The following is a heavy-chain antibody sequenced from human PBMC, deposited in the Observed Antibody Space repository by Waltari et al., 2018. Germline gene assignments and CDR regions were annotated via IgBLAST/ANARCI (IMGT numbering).Heavy chain of an antibody. CDR1: GGSISSGDYY. CDR3: ARGAAGFYDFWSGYWFDP. D-gene: IGHD3-3*01. CDR2: IYYSGST. J-gene: IGHJ5*02. V-gene: IGHV4-30-4*08. Sequence: QVQLQESGPGLVKPSQTLSLTCTVSGGSISSGDYYWSWIRQPPGKGLEWIGYIYYSGSTYYNPSLKSRVTISVDTSKNQFSLKLSSVTAADTAVYYCARGAAGFYDFWSGYWFDPWGQGTLVTVSS.